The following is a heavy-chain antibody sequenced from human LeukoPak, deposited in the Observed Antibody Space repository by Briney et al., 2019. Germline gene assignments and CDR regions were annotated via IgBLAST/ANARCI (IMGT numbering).Heavy chain of an antibody. CDR2: IYYSGST. CDR1: GGSISSGGYY. J-gene: IGHJ4*02. CDR3: ARDTLLDRATDY. Sequence: SGTLFLTCTVSGGSISSGGYYWSWIRQHPGKGLEWIGYIYYSGSTYYNPSLKSRVTISVDTSKNQFSLKLSSVTAADTAVYYCARDTLLDRATDYWGQGTLVTVSS. D-gene: IGHD1-14*01. V-gene: IGHV4-31*03.